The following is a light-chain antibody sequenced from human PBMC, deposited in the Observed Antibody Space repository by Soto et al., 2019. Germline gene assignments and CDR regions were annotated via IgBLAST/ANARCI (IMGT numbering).Light chain of an antibody. Sequence: DIQMTQSPSTLSASVGDRVTITCRASQSSSSWLAWYQQKPGKAPKLLIHEASRLESGVPSRFSGSESGTEFTLTISGLHAEDFATYYCQQDTNFPLTFGGGTKVEIK. V-gene: IGKV1-5*01. CDR2: EAS. CDR3: QQDTNFPLT. J-gene: IGKJ4*01. CDR1: QSSSSW.